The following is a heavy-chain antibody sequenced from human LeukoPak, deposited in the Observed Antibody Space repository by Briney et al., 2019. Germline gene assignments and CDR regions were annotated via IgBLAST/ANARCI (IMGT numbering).Heavy chain of an antibody. J-gene: IGHJ3*02. CDR2: FDPEDGET. V-gene: IGHV1-24*01. D-gene: IGHD6-19*01. Sequence: ASVKVSCKVSGYTLTELSMHWVRQAPGKGLEWMGGFDPEDGETIYAQKFQGRVTMTRDMSTSTVYMELSSLRSEDTAVYYCARDIRRVAAATPDAFDIWGQGTMVTVSS. CDR1: GYTLTELS. CDR3: ARDIRRVAAATPDAFDI.